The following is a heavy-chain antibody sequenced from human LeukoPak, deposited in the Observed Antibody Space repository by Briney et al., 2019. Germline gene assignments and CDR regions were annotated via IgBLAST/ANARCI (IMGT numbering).Heavy chain of an antibody. D-gene: IGHD1-26*01. CDR1: GYTFTSYY. V-gene: IGHV1-46*01. Sequence: ASVMVSCKASGYTFTSYYMHWVRQAPGQGLEWMGIINPSGGSTSYAQKFQGRVTMTRDMSTSTVYMELSSLRSEDTAVYYCARDSRVGATLDYWGQGTLVTVSS. CDR3: ARDSRVGATLDY. CDR2: INPSGGST. J-gene: IGHJ4*01.